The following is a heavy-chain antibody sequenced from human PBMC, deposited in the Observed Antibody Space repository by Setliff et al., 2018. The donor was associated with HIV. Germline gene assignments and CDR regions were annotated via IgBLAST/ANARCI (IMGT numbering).Heavy chain of an antibody. V-gene: IGHV4-39*01. CDR3: ASRVYYYDSNNFLREEGFDP. CDR1: GGSASNSRYY. D-gene: IGHD3-22*01. CDR2: IHYNEKT. Sequence: SETLSLTCTVPGGSASNSRYYWAWIRQPPGKGLEYIGSIHYNEKTYYNPPLKSRVTISIDTSKNQFSLNLTSVTAADTAVYYCASRVYYYDSNNFLREEGFDPWGQGTLVTVSS. J-gene: IGHJ5*02.